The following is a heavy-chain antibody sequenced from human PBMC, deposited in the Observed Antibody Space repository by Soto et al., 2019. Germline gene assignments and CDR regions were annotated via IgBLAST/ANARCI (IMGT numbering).Heavy chain of an antibody. V-gene: IGHV1-69*13. CDR1: GGTFSSYA. D-gene: IGHD6-19*01. J-gene: IGHJ4*02. CDR3: ARVSTKGYSSGWYELDY. CDR2: IIPIFGTA. Sequence: SVKVSCKAPGGTFSSYAISWVRQAPGQGLEWMGGIIPIFGTANYAQKFQGRVTITADESTSTAYMELSSLRSEGTAVYYCARVSTKGYSSGWYELDYWGQGTLVTVSS.